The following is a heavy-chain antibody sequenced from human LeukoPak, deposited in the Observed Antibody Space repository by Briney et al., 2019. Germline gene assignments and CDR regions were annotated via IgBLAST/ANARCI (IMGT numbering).Heavy chain of an antibody. D-gene: IGHD2-8*01. Sequence: PSETLSLTCAVSGYSISSGYYWGWIRQPPGKGLEWIGSIYHSGSTYYNPSLKSRVTISVDTSKNQFSLKLSSVTAADTAVYYCASGTNGDNWGQGTLVTVSS. J-gene: IGHJ4*02. CDR1: GYSISSGYY. V-gene: IGHV4-38-2*01. CDR2: IYHSGST. CDR3: ASGTNGDN.